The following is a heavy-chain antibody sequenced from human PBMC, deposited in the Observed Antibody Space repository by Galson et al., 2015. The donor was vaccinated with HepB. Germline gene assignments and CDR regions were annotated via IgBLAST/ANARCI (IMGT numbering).Heavy chain of an antibody. CDR2: ISSNGGST. J-gene: IGHJ4*02. V-gene: IGHV3-64D*06. D-gene: IGHD6-6*01. CDR1: GFTFSTYT. CDR3: VKTPLYSSSV. Sequence: SLRLSCAASGFTFSTYTMHWVRQAPGKGLEYVSAISSNGGSTYYADSVKGRFTISRDNSKNTLYLQMSSLRGEDTAVYHCVKTPLYSSSVWGQGTLVTVSS.